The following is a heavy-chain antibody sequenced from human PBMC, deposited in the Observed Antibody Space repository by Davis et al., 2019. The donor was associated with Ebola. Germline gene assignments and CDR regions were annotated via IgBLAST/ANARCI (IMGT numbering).Heavy chain of an antibody. CDR2: INTGNGNT. CDR1: GYTFTTYT. Sequence: ASVKVSCKASGYTFTTYTVHWVRQAPGQRLEWMGWINTGNGNTEYSQKFQGRVSITRDTSASTVYMELSSLRSEDTAVYYCARDEFDYWGQGTLVTVSS. CDR3: ARDEFDY. J-gene: IGHJ4*02. V-gene: IGHV1-3*04.